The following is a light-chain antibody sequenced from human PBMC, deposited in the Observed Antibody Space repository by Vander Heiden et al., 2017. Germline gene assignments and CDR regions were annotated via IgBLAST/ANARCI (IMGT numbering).Light chain of an antibody. CDR3: ISYAGSNNLV. J-gene: IGLJ2*01. CDR2: EVT. CDR1: SSDVGGYKY. Sequence: QSALTQPPSASGSPGQSVTVSCTGTSSDVGGYKYVSWYQQHPGKAPKLMIYEVTKRPPGVPDRFPCSKSGNTASLTVFGLQAEEEAYYYCISYAGSNNLVFGGGTKLTVL. V-gene: IGLV2-8*01.